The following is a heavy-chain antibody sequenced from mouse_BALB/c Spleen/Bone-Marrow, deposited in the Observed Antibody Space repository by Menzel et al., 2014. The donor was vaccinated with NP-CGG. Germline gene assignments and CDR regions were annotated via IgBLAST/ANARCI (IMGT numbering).Heavy chain of an antibody. CDR2: INPTGGYT. D-gene: IGHD1-1*01. Sequence: QVQLKESAAELARPGASVKMSCKASGYTFTSNTIQWVKQRPGQGLELIGYINPTGGYTDYNQKFKDKTTLTADKSSSTAYMQLSSLTSEDSAVYYCAREATYYAYFDYWGQGTILTVSS. V-gene: IGHV1-4*02. CDR1: GYTFTSNT. CDR3: AREATYYAYFDY. J-gene: IGHJ2*01.